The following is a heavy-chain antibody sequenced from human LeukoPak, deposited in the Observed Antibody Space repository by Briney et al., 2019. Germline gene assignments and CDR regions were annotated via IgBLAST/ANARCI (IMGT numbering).Heavy chain of an antibody. Sequence: SETLSLTCSVSGGTISSYYWSWIRQPPGEGLEWIGYVSNGGSISYNPSLKSRVTISVDTSKNQLSLKLSSVTAADTAVYHCVRLQPNTGEWAFDIWGQGTMVSVSS. D-gene: IGHD1-1*01. J-gene: IGHJ3*02. CDR1: GGTISSYY. CDR3: VRLQPNTGEWAFDI. V-gene: IGHV4-59*01. CDR2: VSNGGSI.